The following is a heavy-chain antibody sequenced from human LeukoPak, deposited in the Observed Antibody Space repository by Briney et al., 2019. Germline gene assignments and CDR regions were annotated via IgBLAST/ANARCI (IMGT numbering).Heavy chain of an antibody. CDR3: ARGGTMVRGVIIRYWFDP. CDR2: MNPNSGNT. CDR1: GYTFTSYD. Sequence: ASVKVSCKASGYTFTSYDINWVRQATGQGLEWMGWMNPNSGNTGYAQKFQGRVTMTRNTSISTAYMELSSLRSEDTAVYYCARGGTMVRGVIIRYWFDPWGQGTLATVSS. J-gene: IGHJ5*02. V-gene: IGHV1-8*01. D-gene: IGHD3-10*01.